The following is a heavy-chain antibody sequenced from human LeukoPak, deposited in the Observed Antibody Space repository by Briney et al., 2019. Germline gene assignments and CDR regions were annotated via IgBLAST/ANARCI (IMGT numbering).Heavy chain of an antibody. J-gene: IGHJ2*01. CDR2: IYYSGST. V-gene: IGHV4-39*07. D-gene: IGHD3-22*01. CDR3: ARGGASSASDWYLDL. Sequence: SETLSLTCTVSGGSISSSSYYWGWIRQPPGKGLEWIGSIYYSGSTYYYPSLKSRVTISVDTSKNQFSLKLTSVTAADTAVYYCARGGASSASDWYLDLWGRGTLVTVSS. CDR1: GGSISSSSYY.